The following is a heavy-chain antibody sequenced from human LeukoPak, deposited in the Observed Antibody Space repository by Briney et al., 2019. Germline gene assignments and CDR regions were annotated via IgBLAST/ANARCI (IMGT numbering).Heavy chain of an antibody. V-gene: IGHV1-24*01. Sequence: ASVKVSCKVSGYTLTELSMHWVRQAPGKGLEWMGGFDPEDGETIYAQKFQGRVTMTEDTSTDTAYMELSSLRSEDTAVYYCATEPSFLYDSINWGQGTLVTVSS. D-gene: IGHD3-22*01. CDR3: ATEPSFLYDSIN. J-gene: IGHJ4*02. CDR1: GYTLTELS. CDR2: FDPEDGET.